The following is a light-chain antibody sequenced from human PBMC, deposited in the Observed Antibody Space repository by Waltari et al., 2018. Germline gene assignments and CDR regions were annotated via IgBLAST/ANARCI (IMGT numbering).Light chain of an antibody. J-gene: IGLJ2*01. CDR3: AAWDDSLSALV. CDR2: RNN. V-gene: IGLV1-47*01. CDR1: TSNTGRNY. Sequence: QSVLTQPPSASGTPGQRVTISCSGCTSNTGRNYVSWYPPPPGTAPTPLIYRNNQQPSGVPDRFSGSKSGTSASLAISGLRSEDEADYYCAAWDDSLSALVFGGGTKLTVL.